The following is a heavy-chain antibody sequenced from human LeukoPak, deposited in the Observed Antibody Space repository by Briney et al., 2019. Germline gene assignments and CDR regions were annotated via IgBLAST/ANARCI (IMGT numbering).Heavy chain of an antibody. J-gene: IGHJ5*02. CDR1: GFTFSSYG. D-gene: IGHD3-10*01. V-gene: IGHV3-23*01. CDR2: ISGSGGST. Sequence: GGSLRLSCAASGFTFSSYGMSWVRQAPGKGLEWVSAISGSGGSTYYADSVKGRFTISRDNSKNTLYLQMNSLRAEDTAVYYCAKEGKLLWFGEYRENWFDPWGQGTLVTVSS. CDR3: AKEGKLLWFGEYRENWFDP.